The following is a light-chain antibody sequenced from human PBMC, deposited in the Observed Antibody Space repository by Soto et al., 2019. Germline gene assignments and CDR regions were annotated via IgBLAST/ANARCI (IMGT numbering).Light chain of an antibody. CDR3: YSYAGDNKSV. J-gene: IGLJ1*01. Sequence: QSALAQPPSASGAPGQSVTISCTGTSSDIGTYDYVPRYQQHPGKAPKLLLYEDAKRPSGVPHRFFGTKSGNTASLTVSGLQAEDEADYYCYSYAGDNKSVFGTGTKVTVL. CDR2: EDA. V-gene: IGLV2-8*01. CDR1: SSDIGTYDY.